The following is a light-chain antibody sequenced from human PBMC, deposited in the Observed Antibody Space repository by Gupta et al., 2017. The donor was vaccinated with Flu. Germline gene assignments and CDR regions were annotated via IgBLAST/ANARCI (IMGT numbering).Light chain of an antibody. Sequence: QSVLPQPPSASGTPGQRVTISCSGSNSNIGSNLVNWYQQLPGTAPKLLIYSNNQRPSGVPHRFSGSKSGTSASLAISGLQSEDEADYYCAAWDDSLNGWVFGGGTKLTVL. CDR1: NSNIGSNL. J-gene: IGLJ3*02. V-gene: IGLV1-44*01. CDR2: SNN. CDR3: AAWDDSLNGWV.